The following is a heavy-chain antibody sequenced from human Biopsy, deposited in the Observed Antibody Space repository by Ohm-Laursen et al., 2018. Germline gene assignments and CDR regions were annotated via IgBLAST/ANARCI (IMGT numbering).Heavy chain of an antibody. V-gene: IGHV4-59*11. J-gene: IGHJ1*01. CDR1: GGSFTGHY. D-gene: IGHD4-23*01. Sequence: SDTLSLTCFVSGGSFTGHYWTRIPQPPGQGLEWIGHISHTGYTSYTSSLKSRVTISLDTSRKHFPLRLTSLAAADTAVYYCARGSNEYGGLYFPHWGQGTLVTVSS. CDR2: ISHTGYT. CDR3: ARGSNEYGGLYFPH.